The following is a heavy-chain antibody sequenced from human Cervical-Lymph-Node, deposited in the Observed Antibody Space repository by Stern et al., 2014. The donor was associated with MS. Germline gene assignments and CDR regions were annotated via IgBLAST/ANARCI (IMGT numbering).Heavy chain of an antibody. J-gene: IGHJ4*02. CDR2: INEDGRIT. Sequence: EVQLVESGGGFVQPGGSLRLSCAASGFTFSTYWMNWVRQAPGKGLVWVSRINEDGRITNYADSVKGRFTISRDNAKNTLYLQMTGLRAEDTAVYYCARDLAGRDDFWGQGTLVTVS. CDR1: GFTFSTYW. V-gene: IGHV3-74*01. CDR3: ARDLAGRDDF.